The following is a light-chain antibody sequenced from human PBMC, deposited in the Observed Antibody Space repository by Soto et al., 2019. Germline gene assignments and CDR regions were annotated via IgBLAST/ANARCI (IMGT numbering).Light chain of an antibody. CDR1: QTVSSY. Sequence: EIVLTQSPATLSLSPGDRATLSCRASQTVSSYLAWYQQKPGQAPSLLIYDASNRATGIPARFSGSGSGTDFTLTISSLEPEDFAVYYCQQRSNWPPITFGQGTRLEI. J-gene: IGKJ5*01. CDR3: QQRSNWPPIT. V-gene: IGKV3-11*01. CDR2: DAS.